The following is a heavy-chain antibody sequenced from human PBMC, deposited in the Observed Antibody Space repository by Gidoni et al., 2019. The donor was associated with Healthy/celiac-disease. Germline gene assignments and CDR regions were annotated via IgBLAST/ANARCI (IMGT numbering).Heavy chain of an antibody. J-gene: IGHJ4*02. CDR3: AREDGGYSSSYYFDY. CDR2: IYSGGST. D-gene: IGHD6-6*01. Sequence: EVQLVESGGGLVQPGGSLRLSCAASGFTVSSNYMSWVRQAPGKGLEWVSVIYSGGSTYYADSVKGRFTISRDNSKNTLYLQMNSLRAEDTAVYYCAREDGGYSSSYYFDYWGQGTLVTVSS. CDR1: GFTVSSNY. V-gene: IGHV3-66*02.